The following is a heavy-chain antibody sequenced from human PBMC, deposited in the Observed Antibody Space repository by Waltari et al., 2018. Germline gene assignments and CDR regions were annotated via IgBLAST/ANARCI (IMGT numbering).Heavy chain of an antibody. CDR2: ISYDGSNK. Sequence: QVQLVESGGGVVQPGRSLRLSCAASGFTFSSYAMHWVRQAPGKGLEWVAVISYDGSNKYYADPVKGRFTISRDNSKNTLYLQMNSLRAEDTAVYYCARMSGSPRAAGDAFDIWGQGTMVTVSS. V-gene: IGHV3-30*14. D-gene: IGHD1-26*01. CDR3: ARMSGSPRAAGDAFDI. J-gene: IGHJ3*02. CDR1: GFTFSSYA.